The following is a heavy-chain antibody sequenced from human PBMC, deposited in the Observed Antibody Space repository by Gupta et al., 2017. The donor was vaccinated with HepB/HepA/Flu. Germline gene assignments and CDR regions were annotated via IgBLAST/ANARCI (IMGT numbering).Heavy chain of an antibody. Sequence: EVQLVESGGGLVKPGGSLRLSCAASGFTFSNAWMGWVRQAPGKGLEWVGRIKSKTDGGTTDYAAPVKGRFTISRDDSKNTLYLQMNSLKTEDTAVYYCTTEGGDGEAFNWFDPWGQGTLVTVSS. CDR2: IKSKTDGGTT. CDR1: GFTFSNAW. D-gene: IGHD4-17*01. CDR3: TTEGGDGEAFNWFDP. J-gene: IGHJ5*02. V-gene: IGHV3-15*01.